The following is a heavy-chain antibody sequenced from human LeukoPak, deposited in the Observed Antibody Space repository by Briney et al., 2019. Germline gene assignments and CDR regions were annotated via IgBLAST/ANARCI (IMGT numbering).Heavy chain of an antibody. D-gene: IGHD2-21*02. Sequence: SETLSLTRAVYGGSFSGYYWSWIRQPPGKGLEWIGEINHSGSTNYNPSLKSRVTISVDTSKNQFSLNLSSVTAADTAVYYCARLSGDPWYWGQGTLVTVSS. J-gene: IGHJ4*02. CDR3: ARLSGDPWY. CDR1: GGSFSGYY. V-gene: IGHV4-34*01. CDR2: INHSGST.